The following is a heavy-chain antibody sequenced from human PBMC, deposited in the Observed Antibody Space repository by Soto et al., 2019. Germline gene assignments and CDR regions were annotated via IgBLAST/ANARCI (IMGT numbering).Heavy chain of an antibody. CDR2: IYYSGST. Sequence: QVQLQESGPGLVKPSQTLSLTCTVSGGSISSGGYYWSWIRQHPGKGLEWIGYIYYSGSTYYNPSLKSRVTISVDTSKNQFSLKLSSVTAADTAVYYCAREEWLGGAHDAFDIWGQGTMVTVSS. D-gene: IGHD6-19*01. CDR1: GGSISSGGYY. V-gene: IGHV4-31*03. J-gene: IGHJ3*02. CDR3: AREEWLGGAHDAFDI.